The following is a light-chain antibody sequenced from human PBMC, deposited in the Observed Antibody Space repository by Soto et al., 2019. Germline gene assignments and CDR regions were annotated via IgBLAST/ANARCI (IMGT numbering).Light chain of an antibody. CDR1: QSVLHSSNNRNY. Sequence: DIVMTQSPDSLAVSLGERATINCKSSQSVLHSSNNRNYLAWYQQKPGQPPKLLIYWAFTRESGVPDRFSGSGSRTDFTLTISSLQVEDVAVYSCQQYLTSPLTFGGGTKVEIK. CDR2: WAF. J-gene: IGKJ4*01. V-gene: IGKV4-1*01. CDR3: QQYLTSPLT.